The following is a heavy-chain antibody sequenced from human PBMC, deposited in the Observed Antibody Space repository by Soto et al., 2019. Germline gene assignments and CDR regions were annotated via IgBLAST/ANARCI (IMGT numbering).Heavy chain of an antibody. CDR3: TTSSYSSGWYNWYFDL. CDR1: GFTFSNAW. V-gene: IGHV3-15*01. D-gene: IGHD6-19*01. CDR2: IKSKTDGGTT. J-gene: IGHJ2*01. Sequence: GGSLRLSCAASGFTFSNAWMSWVRQAPGKGLEWVGRIKSKTDGGTTDYAAPVKGRFTISRDDSKNTLYLQMNSLKTEDTAVYYCTTSSYSSGWYNWYFDLWGRGTLVTVSS.